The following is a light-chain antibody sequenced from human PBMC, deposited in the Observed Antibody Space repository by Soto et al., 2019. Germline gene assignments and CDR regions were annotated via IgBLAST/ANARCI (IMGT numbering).Light chain of an antibody. CDR2: EGN. J-gene: IGLJ1*01. V-gene: IGLV2-23*01. CDR3: CSSAPSRTVV. Sequence: THPASVSGSPGQSITISSTGSSSAFGSYRLVSWYQCHPGKVPKLIIYEGNKRPSGVSNRFSGSEPGNTASLTISGLQAGEAADYYCCSSAPSRTVVFGTGTKVTV. CDR1: SSAFGSYRL.